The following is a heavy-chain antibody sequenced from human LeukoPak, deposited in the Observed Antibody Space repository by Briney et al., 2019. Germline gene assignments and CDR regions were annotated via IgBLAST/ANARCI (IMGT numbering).Heavy chain of an antibody. CDR2: IWHDGTNK. CDR3: ARGSAFVTTYRGGNWFDP. CDR1: GFTFSTYV. J-gene: IGHJ5*02. Sequence: PGGSLRLSCAASGFTFSTYVMHWVRQAPGKGLDWVAIIWHDGTNKYYADSVKGRFTISRDNSKNTLYLQMNSLRVEDTAVYYCARGSAFVTTYRGGNWFDPWGQGTLVTVSS. V-gene: IGHV3-33*01. D-gene: IGHD5-18*01.